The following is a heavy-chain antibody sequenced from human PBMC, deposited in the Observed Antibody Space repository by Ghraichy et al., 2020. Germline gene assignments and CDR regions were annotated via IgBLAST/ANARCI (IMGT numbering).Heavy chain of an antibody. Sequence: GALRLSCAASGFTFSTYSMKWVRQAPGKGLEWVSSISSSSNYIHYADPVKGRFTISRDNAKNSLYLQITGLRVEDTAVYYCARPPGLTIIQGKPGDGMGVCAQGTTVTVSS. D-gene: IGHD3-10*01. CDR1: GFTFSTYS. CDR3: ARPPGLTIIQGKPGDGMGV. V-gene: IGHV3-21*01. J-gene: IGHJ6*02. CDR2: ISSSSNYI.